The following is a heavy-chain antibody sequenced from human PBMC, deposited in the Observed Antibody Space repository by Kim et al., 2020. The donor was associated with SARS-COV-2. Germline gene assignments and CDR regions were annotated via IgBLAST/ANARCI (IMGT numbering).Heavy chain of an antibody. V-gene: IGHV4-31*03. D-gene: IGHD3-22*01. Sequence: SETLSLTCTVSGGSISSGGYYWSWIRQHPGKGLEWLGYIYYSGSTYYNPSLKSRVTISVDTSKNQFSLKLSKVTAADTTVYYCARDGYYYDSSGYYPGGFDPWGQGTLVTVSS. CDR1: GGSISSGGYY. CDR3: ARDGYYYDSSGYYPGGFDP. CDR2: IYYSGST. J-gene: IGHJ5*02.